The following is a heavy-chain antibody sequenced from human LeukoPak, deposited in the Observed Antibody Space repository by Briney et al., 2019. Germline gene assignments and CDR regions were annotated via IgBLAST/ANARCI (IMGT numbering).Heavy chain of an antibody. CDR1: GFTVSSNY. CDR3: AKEGAEYNLNA. Sequence: PGGSLRLSCAASGFTVSSNYMSWVRQAPGKGLEWVSGISGSGGSTFYADSVKGRFTISRDNSKNTLYLQMTSLRADDTAVFYCAKEGAEYNLNAWGQGTLVTVSS. J-gene: IGHJ5*02. CDR2: ISGSGGST. V-gene: IGHV3-23*01. D-gene: IGHD1-1*01.